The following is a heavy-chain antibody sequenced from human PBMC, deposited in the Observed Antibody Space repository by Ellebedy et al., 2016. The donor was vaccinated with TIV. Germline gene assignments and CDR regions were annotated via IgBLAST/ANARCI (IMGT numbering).Heavy chain of an antibody. D-gene: IGHD3-10*01. J-gene: IGHJ4*02. V-gene: IGHV1-18*04. CDR1: DNSFTRFG. CDR3: ARTHYRFGIIDYLDY. Sequence: AASVKVSCKASDNSFTRFGFTWVRQAPGQGLEWMGWISAYNGNTKYAQMFQDRFTMTTDTYTKTVYMELRSLRSDDTALYYCARTHYRFGIIDYLDYWGQGTLVTVSS. CDR2: ISAYNGNT.